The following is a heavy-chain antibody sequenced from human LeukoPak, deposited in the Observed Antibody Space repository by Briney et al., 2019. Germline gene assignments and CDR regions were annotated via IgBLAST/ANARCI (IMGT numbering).Heavy chain of an antibody. CDR1: GYTFTSYD. D-gene: IGHD3-22*01. CDR3: ARKKLEVVATYDF. V-gene: IGHV1-8*03. Sequence: ASVKVSCKASGYTFTSYDINWVRQATGQGLEWMGWMNPNSGNTGYAQKFQGRVSITRSTSISTAYMELSSLTSDATAVYYCARKKLEVVATYDFWGQGTLITVSS. CDR2: MNPNSGNT. J-gene: IGHJ4*02.